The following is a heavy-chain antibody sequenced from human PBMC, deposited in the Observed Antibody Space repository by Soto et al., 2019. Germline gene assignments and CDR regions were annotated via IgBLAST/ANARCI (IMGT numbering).Heavy chain of an antibody. CDR2: IYYSGST. CDR1: GGSISSGDYY. V-gene: IGHV4-30-4*01. Sequence: SETLSLTCTVSGGSISSGDYYWSWIRQPPGKGLEWIGYIYYSGSTYYNPPLKSRVTISVDTSKNQFSLKLSSVTAADTAVYYCARAEYYDFWSGYFIGWFDPWGQGTLVTVSS. CDR3: ARAEYYDFWSGYFIGWFDP. J-gene: IGHJ5*02. D-gene: IGHD3-3*01.